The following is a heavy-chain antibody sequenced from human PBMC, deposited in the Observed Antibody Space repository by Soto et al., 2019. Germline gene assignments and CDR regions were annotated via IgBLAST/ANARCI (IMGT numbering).Heavy chain of an antibody. CDR2: IYWNDDK. Sequence: QITLKESGPTLVKPTQSLTLTCTFSGFSLSTSGVGVGWMRQPPGTALEWLALIYWNDDKRYSPSLKSRLTITKDTSKKQVVLTMTNMDPVDTATYYCAHRRYYYYSSGHDAFDIWGQGTMVTVSS. V-gene: IGHV2-5*01. J-gene: IGHJ3*02. CDR1: GFSLSTSGVG. D-gene: IGHD3-22*01. CDR3: AHRRYYYYSSGHDAFDI.